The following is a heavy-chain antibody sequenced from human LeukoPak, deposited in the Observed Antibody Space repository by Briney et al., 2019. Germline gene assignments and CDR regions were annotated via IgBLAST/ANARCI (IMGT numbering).Heavy chain of an antibody. CDR3: ARHGNYYDTSQYDP. V-gene: IGHV4-38-2*01. Sequence: PSETLSLTCAVSVYSISSGYYWGWIRQPPGKGLEWIGSVYHSGSTYYNPSLKSRVTISVDTSKNQFSLKLSSVTAADTAVYYCARHGNYYDTSQYDPWGQGTLVTVSS. J-gene: IGHJ5*02. D-gene: IGHD3-22*01. CDR2: VYHSGST. CDR1: VYSISSGYY.